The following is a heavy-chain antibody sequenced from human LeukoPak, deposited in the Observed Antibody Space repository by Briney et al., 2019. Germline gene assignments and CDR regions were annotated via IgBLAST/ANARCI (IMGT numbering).Heavy chain of an antibody. CDR3: ARDHDGSGWHDY. D-gene: IGHD6-19*01. Sequence: TSETLSLTCTVSGGSISSSSYYWGWIRQPPGKGLEWIGSIYYSGSTYYNPSLKSRVTISVDTSKNQFSLKLSSVTAADTAVYYCARDHDGSGWHDYWGQGTLVTVSS. CDR1: GGSISSSSYY. CDR2: IYYSGST. J-gene: IGHJ4*02. V-gene: IGHV4-39*07.